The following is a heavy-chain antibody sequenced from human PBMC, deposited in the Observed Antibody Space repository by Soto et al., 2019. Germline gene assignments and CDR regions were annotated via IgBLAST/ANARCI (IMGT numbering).Heavy chain of an antibody. CDR1: GYSFTSYW. J-gene: IGHJ6*02. CDR2: IYPGDSDT. Sequence: PGESLKISCKGSGYSFTSYWIGWVRQMPGKGLEWMGIIYPGDSDTRYSPSFQGQVTISADKSISTAYLQWSSLKASDTAMYYCATSSSWSHYYYYGMDVWGQGTTVTVS. D-gene: IGHD6-13*01. CDR3: ATSSSWSHYYYYGMDV. V-gene: IGHV5-51*01.